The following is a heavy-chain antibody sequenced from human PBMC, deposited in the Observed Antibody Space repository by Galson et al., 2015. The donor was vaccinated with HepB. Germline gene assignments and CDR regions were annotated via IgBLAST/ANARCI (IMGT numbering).Heavy chain of an antibody. Sequence: SLRLSCAASGFIFSGSAIDWVCQASGKGLEWVGRIGSKAHNYATAYVASVKGRFTISRDDSKSTAYLQMNSLKTEDTAVYYCTRLGDLSGYSSKWGQGTLVTVSS. V-gene: IGHV3-73*01. CDR3: TRLGDLSGYSSK. D-gene: IGHD5-12*01. CDR2: IGSKAHNYAT. CDR1: GFIFSGSA. J-gene: IGHJ4*02.